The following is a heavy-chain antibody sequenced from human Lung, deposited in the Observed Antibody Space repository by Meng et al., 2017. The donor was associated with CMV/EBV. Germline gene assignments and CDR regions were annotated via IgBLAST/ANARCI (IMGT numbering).Heavy chain of an antibody. V-gene: IGHV3-48*03. CDR1: GFTFSDYE. CDR3: TRGGKTAEYCSGGSCFHNWFDP. D-gene: IGHD2-15*01. Sequence: SCAASGFTFSDYEMNWVRQAPGKGLEWVSYISTSGGSIHYADSMRGRFTISRDNTKNSLYLQMNSLRDEDTAIYYCTRGGKTAEYCSGGSCFHNWFDPWXQGTLVTFSS. J-gene: IGHJ5*02. CDR2: ISTSGGSI.